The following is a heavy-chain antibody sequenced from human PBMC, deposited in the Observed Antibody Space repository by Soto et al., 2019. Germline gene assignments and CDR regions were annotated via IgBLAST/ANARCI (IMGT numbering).Heavy chain of an antibody. CDR2: IIPIFGTA. V-gene: IGHV1-69*01. J-gene: IGHJ4*02. D-gene: IGHD3-22*01. Sequence: QEQLVQSGAEVKKPGYSVKVSCKASGGIFSSYANSWVRQAPGQGLEWMGGIIPIFGTANYAQKFQGRVTITADESTNTAYMDLSSLKSEDTAIYYCARGGSGYVWFNVFWGQGTLVTVSS. CDR1: GGIFSSYA. CDR3: ARGGSGYVWFNVF.